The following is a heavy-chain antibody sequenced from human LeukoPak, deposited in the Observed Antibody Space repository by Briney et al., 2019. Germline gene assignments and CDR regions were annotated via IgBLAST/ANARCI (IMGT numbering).Heavy chain of an antibody. CDR1: GFTFSSYG. V-gene: IGHV3-33*01. Sequence: GGSLRLSCAASGFTFSSYGMHWVRRAPGKGLEWVAVIWYDGSNKYYADSVKGRFTISRDNSKDTLYLQMNSLRAEDTAVYYCARAMVRGVPTRGKDYWGQGTLVTVSS. D-gene: IGHD3-10*01. J-gene: IGHJ4*02. CDR3: ARAMVRGVPTRGKDY. CDR2: IWYDGSNK.